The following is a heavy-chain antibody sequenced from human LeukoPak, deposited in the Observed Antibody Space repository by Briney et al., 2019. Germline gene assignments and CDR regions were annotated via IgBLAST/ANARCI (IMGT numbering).Heavy chain of an antibody. D-gene: IGHD5-18*01. J-gene: IGHJ6*03. CDR1: GGSFSGYY. V-gene: IGHV4-34*01. Sequence: SETLSLTCAVYGGSFSGYYWSWIRQPPGKGLEWIGEINHSGSTNYNPSLKSRVTISVDTSKNQFSLKLSSVTAADTAVYYCAVGRRGYSYGFHYYYYMDVWGKRTTVTVSS. CDR3: AVGRRGYSYGFHYYYYMDV. CDR2: INHSGST.